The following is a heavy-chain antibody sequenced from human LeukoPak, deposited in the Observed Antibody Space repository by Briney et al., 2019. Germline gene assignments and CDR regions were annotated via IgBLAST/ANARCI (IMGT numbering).Heavy chain of an antibody. V-gene: IGHV3-7*03. Sequence: GGSLRLSCAASGFTFSSYWMSWVRQAPGKGLEWVATIRQDESEKYYVDSVKGRFTISRDNAKNSLYLQMNSLRAEDTAVYNCARVSGSWYRSWYFDLWGRGTLVTVSS. D-gene: IGHD6-13*01. CDR2: IRQDESEK. CDR1: GFTFSSYW. CDR3: ARVSGSWYRSWYFDL. J-gene: IGHJ2*01.